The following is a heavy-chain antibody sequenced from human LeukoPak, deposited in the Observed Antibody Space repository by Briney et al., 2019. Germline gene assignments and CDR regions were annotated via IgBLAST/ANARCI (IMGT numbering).Heavy chain of an antibody. D-gene: IGHD4-23*01. CDR1: GFSFSSYS. CDR2: ISSASTYK. CDR3: ARDAFMDGGEDY. J-gene: IGHJ4*02. V-gene: IGHV3-21*01. Sequence: GGSLRLSCAASGFSFSSYSMIWVRQAPGKALEWVSSISSASTYKAYTDSVKGRFAVSRDNARNSVFLQMDSLGVEDTAVYYCARDAFMDGGEDYWGQGILVTVSS.